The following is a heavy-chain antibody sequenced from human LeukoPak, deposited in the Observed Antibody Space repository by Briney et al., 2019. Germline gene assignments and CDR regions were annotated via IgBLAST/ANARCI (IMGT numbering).Heavy chain of an antibody. CDR2: ISYDGSNK. V-gene: IGHV3-30-3*01. Sequence: PGGSLRLSCAASGFTFSSYAMHWVRQAPGKGLEWVAVISYDGSNKYYADSVKGRFTISRDNSKNTLYLQMNSLRAEDTAVYYCARVRGSSWSYNWFDPWGQGTLVTVSS. CDR1: GFTFSSYA. D-gene: IGHD6-13*01. CDR3: ARVRGSSWSYNWFDP. J-gene: IGHJ5*02.